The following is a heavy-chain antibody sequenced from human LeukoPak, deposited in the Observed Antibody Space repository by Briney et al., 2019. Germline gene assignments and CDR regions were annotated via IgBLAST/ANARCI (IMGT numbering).Heavy chain of an antibody. CDR3: AKRAQPPMYYYGSGSYYSDAYYYYMDV. D-gene: IGHD3-10*01. J-gene: IGHJ6*03. CDR1: GFTFSSYA. CDR2: ISGSGGST. V-gene: IGHV3-23*01. Sequence: GGSLRLSCAASGFTFSSYAMSWVRQAPGKGLEWVSAISGSGGSTYYADSVKGRFTISRDNSKNTLYLQMNSLRAEDTAVYYCAKRAQPPMYYYGSGSYYSDAYYYYMDVWGKGTTVTVSS.